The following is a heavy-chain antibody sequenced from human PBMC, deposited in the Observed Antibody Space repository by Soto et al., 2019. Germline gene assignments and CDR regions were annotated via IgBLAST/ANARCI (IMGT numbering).Heavy chain of an antibody. CDR1: SGPSSSHN. D-gene: IGHD1-26*01. J-gene: IGHJ6*01. V-gene: IGHV4-59*08. CDR3: VRQGIDYLHGLVDV. Sequence: QVHVQQSGPGLVKPLETLSLSCTVSSGPSSSHNWGWIRQPPGRGLEWIGYVYYTGGTSYNPSLKSRVTISADTSTNHISLTLSSVTAADTAVYYCVRQGIDYLHGLVDVW. CDR2: VYYTGGT.